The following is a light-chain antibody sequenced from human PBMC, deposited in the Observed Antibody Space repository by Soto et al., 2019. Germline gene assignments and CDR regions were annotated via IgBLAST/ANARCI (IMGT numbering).Light chain of an antibody. CDR3: QKRISWPPT. Sequence: EIVLTQSPATLSLSPGERATLSCRASQSVGIYLAWYQQKPGQAPRLLIYDASNRATGIPPRFSGSGSGADFTLTSSSLVPDDFAVYSWQKRISWPPTFVQRTRLEIK. J-gene: IGKJ5*01. V-gene: IGKV3-11*01. CDR1: QSVGIY. CDR2: DAS.